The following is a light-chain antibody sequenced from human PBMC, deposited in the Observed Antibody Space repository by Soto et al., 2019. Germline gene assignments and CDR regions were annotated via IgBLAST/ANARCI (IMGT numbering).Light chain of an antibody. J-gene: IGLJ1*01. CDR2: RNH. CDR3: QSYDARLSGYV. CDR1: SSNIGAPYD. Sequence: QSVLTQPPSVSGTPGQTVVISCSGSSSNIGAPYDVNWYRQSPGTAPKLLIYRNHKRPSGVPERFSGSKSGTSAALAITGLKAEDEADYYCQSYDARLSGYVFGTGTKVTVL. V-gene: IGLV1-40*01.